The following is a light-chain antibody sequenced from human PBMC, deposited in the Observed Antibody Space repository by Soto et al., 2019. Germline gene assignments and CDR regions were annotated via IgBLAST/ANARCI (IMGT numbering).Light chain of an antibody. Sequence: DIQRTQSPSTLSSSVGDRVTITCRASQGISSYLAWYQQKPGKAPNLLIYVASSLQSEVPSRFSGSGSGTDFTLTITSLQPEDFATYYCQQSYGTPITFGQGTRLEIK. CDR2: VAS. CDR3: QQSYGTPIT. CDR1: QGISSY. J-gene: IGKJ5*01. V-gene: IGKV1-39*01.